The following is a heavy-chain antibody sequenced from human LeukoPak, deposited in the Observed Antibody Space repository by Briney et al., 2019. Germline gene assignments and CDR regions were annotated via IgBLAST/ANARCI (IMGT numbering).Heavy chain of an antibody. J-gene: IGHJ4*02. CDR1: GFTVNSNY. D-gene: IGHD2-21*01. V-gene: IGHV3-53*01. CDR3: AKAPVTTCRGAYCYPFDY. Sequence: GGSLNLSCAASGFTVNSNYMSWVGQAPGKGLEWVSAIIDSGNTYHADSVKGRFTISRDSSKNTLFLQMNRLRPEDAAVYYCAKAPVTTCRGAYCYPFDYWGQGTLVTVSS. CDR2: IIDSGNT.